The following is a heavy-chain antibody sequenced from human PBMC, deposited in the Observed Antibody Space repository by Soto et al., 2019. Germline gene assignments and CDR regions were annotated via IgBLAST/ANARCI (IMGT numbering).Heavy chain of an antibody. CDR2: ISSSSSYI. D-gene: IGHD4-17*01. Sequence: GGSLRLSCAASGFTFSSYSMNWVRQAPGKGLEWVSSISSSSSYIYYADSVKGRFTISRDNAKNSLYLQMNSLRAEDTAVYYCAREVAYGDYGPSYYYYGMDVWGQGTTVTVSS. CDR3: AREVAYGDYGPSYYYYGMDV. V-gene: IGHV3-21*01. CDR1: GFTFSSYS. J-gene: IGHJ6*02.